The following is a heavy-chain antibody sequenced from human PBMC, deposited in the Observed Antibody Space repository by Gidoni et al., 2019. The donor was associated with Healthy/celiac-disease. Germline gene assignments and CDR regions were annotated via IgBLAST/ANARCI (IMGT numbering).Heavy chain of an antibody. Sequence: EVQLVESGGGLVQPGRSLRLSCADSGFTFDDYAMHWVRQAPGKGLEWVSGISWNSGSIGDADSVKGRFTISRDNAKNSLYLQMNSLRAEDTALYYCAKDKDTAMVYYFDYWGQGTLVTVSS. J-gene: IGHJ4*02. CDR2: ISWNSGSI. CDR3: AKDKDTAMVYYFDY. D-gene: IGHD5-18*01. CDR1: GFTFDDYA. V-gene: IGHV3-9*01.